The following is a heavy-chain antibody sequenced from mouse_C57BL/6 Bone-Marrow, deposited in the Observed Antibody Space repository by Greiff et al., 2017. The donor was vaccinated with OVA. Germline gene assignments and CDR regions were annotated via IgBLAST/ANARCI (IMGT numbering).Heavy chain of an antibody. CDR1: GYTFTSYG. V-gene: IGHV1-81*01. CDR2: IYPRSGNT. D-gene: IGHD1-1*01. J-gene: IGHJ1*03. Sequence: QVQLQQSGAELARPGASVKLSCKASGYTFTSYGISWVKQRTGQGLGWIGEIYPRSGNTYYNEKFKGKATLTADKSSSTAYMELRSLTSEDSAVYFCARWITTVVADWYFDVWGTGTTVTVSS. CDR3: ARWITTVVADWYFDV.